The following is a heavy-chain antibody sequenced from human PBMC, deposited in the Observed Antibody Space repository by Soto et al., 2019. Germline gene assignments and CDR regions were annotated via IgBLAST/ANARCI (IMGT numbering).Heavy chain of an antibody. CDR2: ISGSGGST. CDR3: ASAAREYYYYGMDV. J-gene: IGHJ6*02. Sequence: GGSLRLSCAASGFTFSSYAMSWVRQAPGKGLKWVSAISGSGGSTYNADSVKGRFTISRDNSKNTLYLQMNSLRAEDTAVYYCASAAREYYYYGMDVWGQGTTVTVSS. CDR1: GFTFSSYA. V-gene: IGHV3-23*01.